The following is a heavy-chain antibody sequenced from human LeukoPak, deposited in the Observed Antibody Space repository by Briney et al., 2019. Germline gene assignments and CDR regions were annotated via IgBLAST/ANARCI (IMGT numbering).Heavy chain of an antibody. D-gene: IGHD3-10*01. CDR3: ARDLLLSSVFDP. V-gene: IGHV4-39*07. Sequence: PSETLSLMCTVSGGSITSRSNYWGWIRQPPGKGLEWIVSIYYSGSTYYNPSLKSRVTISVDTSKNQFSLKLISVTAADTAVYYCARDLLLSSVFDPWGQGTLVTVSS. CDR2: IYYSGST. CDR1: GGSITSRSNY. J-gene: IGHJ5*02.